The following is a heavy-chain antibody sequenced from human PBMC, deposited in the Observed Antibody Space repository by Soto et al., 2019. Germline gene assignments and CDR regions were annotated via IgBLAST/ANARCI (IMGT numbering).Heavy chain of an antibody. CDR2: ISSRGSSI. Sequence: EVQLVESGGGLVQPGGSLRLSCAASGFTFSSYEMNWVRQAPGKGLEWVTHISSRGSSIYYADSVKGRFTISRDNAKNSLHLQMNSLRAEDTAVYYCARGKNSRVVGYYYYGMDVWGQGTTVTVSS. CDR1: GFTFSSYE. CDR3: ARGKNSRVVGYYYYGMDV. V-gene: IGHV3-48*03. J-gene: IGHJ6*02. D-gene: IGHD2-15*01.